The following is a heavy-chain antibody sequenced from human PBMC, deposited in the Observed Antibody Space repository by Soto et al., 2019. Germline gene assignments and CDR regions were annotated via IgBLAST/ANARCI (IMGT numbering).Heavy chain of an antibody. CDR2: IKSKTDGGTT. V-gene: IGHV3-15*07. J-gene: IGHJ3*02. Sequence: GGSLRLSCAASGFTFSNAWMNWVRQAPGKGLEWVGRIKSKTDGGTTDYAAPVKGRFTISRDDSKNTLYLQMNSLKTEDTAVYYCTTGNDFPQWLAAFDIWGQGTMVTVSS. CDR3: TTGNDFPQWLAAFDI. CDR1: GFTFSNAW. D-gene: IGHD6-19*01.